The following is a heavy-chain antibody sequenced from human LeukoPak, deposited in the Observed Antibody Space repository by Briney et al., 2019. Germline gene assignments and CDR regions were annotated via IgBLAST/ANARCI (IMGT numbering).Heavy chain of an antibody. J-gene: IGHJ4*02. CDR2: ISAYNGNT. CDR1: GYTFTSYG. V-gene: IGHV1-18*01. Sequence: ASVKVSCKASGYTFTSYGISWVRRAPGQGLEWMGWISAYNGNTNYAQKLQGRVTMTTDTSTSTAYMELRSLRSDDTAVYYCARGSIVEWLSPFDYWGQGTLVTVSS. CDR3: ARGSIVEWLSPFDY. D-gene: IGHD3-3*01.